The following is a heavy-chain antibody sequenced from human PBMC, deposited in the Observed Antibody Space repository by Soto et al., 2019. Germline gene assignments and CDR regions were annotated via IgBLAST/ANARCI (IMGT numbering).Heavy chain of an antibody. D-gene: IGHD3-16*01. CDR1: GFTVSSNY. V-gene: IGHV3-53*01. CDR3: ARALRGYYYYGMDV. Sequence: GSLRLSCAASGFTVSSNYMSWVRQAPGKGLEWVSVIYSGGSTYYADSVKGRFTISRDNSKNTLYLQMNSLRAEDTAVYYCARALRGYYYYGMDVWGQGXTVTVYS. J-gene: IGHJ6*02. CDR2: IYSGGST.